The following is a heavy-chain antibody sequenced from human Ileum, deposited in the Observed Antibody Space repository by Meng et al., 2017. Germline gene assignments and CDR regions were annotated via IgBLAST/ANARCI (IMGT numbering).Heavy chain of an antibody. J-gene: IGHJ4*02. CDR2: LSYDGTNK. Sequence: GGSLRLSCAAFGFTFSDHYMDWVRQDPGKGVEWVAALSYDGTNKHYADPVKGRFTSSRDNSKNTLYLEMNSLRGDDTAVYYCAREEGASGWYGSVAYWGQG. V-gene: IGHV3-30*01. D-gene: IGHD6-19*01. CDR1: GFTFSDHY. CDR3: AREEGASGWYGSVAY.